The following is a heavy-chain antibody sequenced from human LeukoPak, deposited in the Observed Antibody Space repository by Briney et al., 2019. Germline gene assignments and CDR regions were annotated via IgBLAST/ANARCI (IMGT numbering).Heavy chain of an antibody. V-gene: IGHV4-34*01. CDR2: INHSGSA. J-gene: IGHJ4*02. D-gene: IGHD3-10*01. Sequence: SETLSLTCAVYGGSLTNYYWSWIRQPPGKGLEWIGEINHSGSANYNSSLKSRVTISVDTSKNQFSLSLNSVTAADTAVYYCARAMVRGVKGFDYWGQGTLVTVSS. CDR3: ARAMVRGVKGFDY. CDR1: GGSLTNYY.